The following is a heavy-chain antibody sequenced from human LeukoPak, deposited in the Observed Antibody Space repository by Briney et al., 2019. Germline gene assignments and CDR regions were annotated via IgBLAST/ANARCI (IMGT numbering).Heavy chain of an antibody. D-gene: IGHD4-17*01. Sequence: SETLSLTCTVSGVSISHYYWSWLRQSPGKGLEWLGYIYYSGTTNYNPSLKSRVTISVDTSRNQFSLQLRSVTAADTAVYYCAREDPQTTVPEGMDVWGQGTTVIVSS. CDR1: GVSISHYY. J-gene: IGHJ6*02. CDR3: AREDPQTTVPEGMDV. V-gene: IGHV4-59*01. CDR2: IYYSGTT.